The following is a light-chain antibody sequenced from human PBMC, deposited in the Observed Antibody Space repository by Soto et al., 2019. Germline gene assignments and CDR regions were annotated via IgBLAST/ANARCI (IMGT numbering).Light chain of an antibody. CDR3: SSYTNINTLI. V-gene: IGLV2-14*01. CDR2: EVS. J-gene: IGLJ2*01. Sequence: QSVLTQPASVSGSPGQSITISCTGTSSDIGTYDYVSWYQQHPGKAPKLMIYEVSNRPSGVSNRFSGSKSGNTASLTTSGLQAADEADYYCSSYTNINTLIFGGGTQLTVL. CDR1: SSDIGTYDY.